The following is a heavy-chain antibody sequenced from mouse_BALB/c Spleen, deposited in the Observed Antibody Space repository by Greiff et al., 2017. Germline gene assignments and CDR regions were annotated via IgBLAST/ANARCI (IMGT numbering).Heavy chain of an antibody. J-gene: IGHJ1*01. CDR3: ARQGLLDV. V-gene: IGHV5-12-2*01. CDR1: GFTFSSYT. CDR2: ISNGGGST. Sequence: EVKVVESGGGLVQPGGSLKLSCAASGFTFSSYTMSWVRQTPEKRLEWVAYISNGGGSTYYPATVKGRFTISRDNAKNTLYLQMSSLKSEDTAMFYCARQGLLDVWGAGTTVTVSS.